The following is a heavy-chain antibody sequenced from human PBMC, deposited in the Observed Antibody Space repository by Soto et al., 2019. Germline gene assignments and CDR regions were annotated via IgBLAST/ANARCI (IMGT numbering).Heavy chain of an antibody. D-gene: IGHD3-16*01. CDR2: ISSDGNNK. CDR3: AAGLFFFDY. Sequence: QVQLVESGVGVVQPGKSLRLYGAASGFSFTSYGMNWVRQAPGKGLEWVTLISSDGNNKYYAESVKGRFTISRDNSKNTLYLQMNSLRAEDTAVYYCAAGLFFFDYCGQGTLVTVSS. CDR1: GFSFTSYG. J-gene: IGHJ4*02. V-gene: IGHV3-30*03.